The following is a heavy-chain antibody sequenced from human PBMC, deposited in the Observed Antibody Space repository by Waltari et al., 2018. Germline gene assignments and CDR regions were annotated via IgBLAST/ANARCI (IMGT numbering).Heavy chain of an antibody. CDR2: MNPDSGDA. V-gene: IGHV1-8*03. J-gene: IGHJ6*03. Sequence: QEQLVQSGAEVKKPGASVKVSCKASGYTFTNFHIDWIRQATGQGLEWIGCMNPDSGDAVYAQKFQGIVTFTRDTSITTAYMELSSLIFEDTAVYYCARLYGYYYYYMDVWGKGTTVTVSS. D-gene: IGHD2-8*01. CDR3: ARLYGYYYYYMDV. CDR1: GYTFTNFH.